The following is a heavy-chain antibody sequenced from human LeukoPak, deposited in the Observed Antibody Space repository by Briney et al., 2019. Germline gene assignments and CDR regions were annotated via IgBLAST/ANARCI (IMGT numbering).Heavy chain of an antibody. CDR3: AKAHTSGWYYFDS. D-gene: IGHD6-19*01. V-gene: IGHV3-30*18. CDR1: GFTFSTYG. Sequence: GGSLRLSCAASGFTFSTYGMHWVRQAPGKGLEWAAAISYDGSTIYYADSVKGRFTISRDNSKNTLSLLMNSLGPEDTAVYYCAKAHTSGWYYFDSWGQGTLVTVSS. J-gene: IGHJ4*02. CDR2: ISYDGSTI.